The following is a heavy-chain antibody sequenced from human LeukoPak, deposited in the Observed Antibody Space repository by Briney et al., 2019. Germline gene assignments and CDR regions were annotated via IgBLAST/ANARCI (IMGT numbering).Heavy chain of an antibody. Sequence: ASVKISCKVSGYTFTDYYLHWVQQAPGKGLEWLGLVHPEDGEIENAEDFQGRITISADTSTNTAYMELTSLRCEDTAMYYCATDQKGAFDFWGQGTLVTVSS. V-gene: IGHV1-69-2*01. CDR2: VHPEDGEI. J-gene: IGHJ3*01. CDR3: ATDQKGAFDF. CDR1: GYTFTDYY.